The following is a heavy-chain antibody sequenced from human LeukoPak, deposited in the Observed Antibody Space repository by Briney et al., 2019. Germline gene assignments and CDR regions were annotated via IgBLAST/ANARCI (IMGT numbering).Heavy chain of an antibody. V-gene: IGHV3-15*01. CDR3: TTGFLVGTTAFDP. D-gene: IGHD1-26*01. J-gene: IGHJ5*02. Sequence: GGSLRLSCAASGFSCSNVWMNWVRQAPGKGLEWVGLLSSRAEGATTDYSAPVKGRFTISRDDSKNTLYLHMNSLKAEDTAVYYCTTGFLVGTTAFDPWGPGTLVTVSS. CDR1: GFSCSNVW. CDR2: LSSRAEGATT.